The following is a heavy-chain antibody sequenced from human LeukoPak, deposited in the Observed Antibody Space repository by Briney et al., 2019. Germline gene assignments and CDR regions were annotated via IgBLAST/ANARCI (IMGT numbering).Heavy chain of an antibody. J-gene: IGHJ6*03. CDR2: MSNSGENT. CDR1: GFTFSSYS. Sequence: GRSLRLSCAASGFTFSSYSMQWVRQTPGKGLEWVGIMSNSGENTFYGEAEKGRFTISRDNSQNTLYLQMNSLRPEDTAVYYCARVRKDIQSMVRGQNYYYYYMDVWGKGTTVTISS. CDR3: ARVRKDIQSMVRGQNYYYYYMDV. D-gene: IGHD3-10*01. V-gene: IGHV3-30*03.